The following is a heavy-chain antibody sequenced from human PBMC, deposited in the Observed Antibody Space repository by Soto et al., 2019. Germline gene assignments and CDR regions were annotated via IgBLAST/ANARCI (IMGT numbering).Heavy chain of an antibody. V-gene: IGHV1-18*01. D-gene: IGHD4-4*01. CDR3: ARDGHTTTPHYFDH. CDR1: GYTFSNFL. CDR2: ISPHNGHT. J-gene: IGHJ4*02. Sequence: ASVKVSCKTSGYTFSNFLINWVRQGPGQGPEWMGWISPHNGHTTYAQNFQGRITMTTDTSTSTAYMELRSLRSDDTAVYFCARDGHTTTPHYFDHCGKGTLVTVSS.